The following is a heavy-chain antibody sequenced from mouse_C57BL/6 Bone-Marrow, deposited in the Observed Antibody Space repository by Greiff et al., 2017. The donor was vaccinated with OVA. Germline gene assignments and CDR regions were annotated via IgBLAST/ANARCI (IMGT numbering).Heavy chain of an antibody. CDR2: INPGSGGT. CDR1: GYAFTNYL. V-gene: IGHV1-54*01. CDR3: ARTVAKGFAY. D-gene: IGHD1-1*01. J-gene: IGHJ3*01. Sequence: QVQLQQSGAELVRPGTSVKVSCKASGYAFTNYLIEWVKQRPGQGLEWIGVINPGSGGTNYNEKFKGKATLTADKSSSTAYMQLSSLTSEDSAVYFCARTVAKGFAYGGQGTLVTVSA.